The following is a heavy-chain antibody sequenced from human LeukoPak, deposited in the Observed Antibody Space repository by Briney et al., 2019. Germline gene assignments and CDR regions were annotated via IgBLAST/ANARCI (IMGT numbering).Heavy chain of an antibody. CDR3: ATPNGDPYYFDY. CDR2: ISAYNGNT. J-gene: IGHJ4*02. V-gene: IGHV1-18*01. Sequence: ASVKVSCKASGYTFTSYGISWVRQAPGQGLEWMGWISAYNGNTNYAQKFQGRVTMTEDTSTDTAYMELSSLRSEDTAVYYCATPNGDPYYFDYWGQGTLVTVSS. D-gene: IGHD4-17*01. CDR1: GYTFTSYG.